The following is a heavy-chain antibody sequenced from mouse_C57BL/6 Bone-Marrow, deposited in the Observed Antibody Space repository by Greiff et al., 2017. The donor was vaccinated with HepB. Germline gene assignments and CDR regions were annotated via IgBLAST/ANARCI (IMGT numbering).Heavy chain of an antibody. J-gene: IGHJ3*01. CDR1: GYTFTSYW. CDR3: ARSFAY. Sequence: QVQLQQPGAELVKPGASVKLSCKASGYTFTSYWMQWVKQRPGQGLEWIGEIDPSDSYTNYNQKFKGKATLTVDTSSSTAYMQLSSLTSEDSALYYCARSFAYWGQGTLVTVSA. V-gene: IGHV1-50*01. CDR2: IDPSDSYT.